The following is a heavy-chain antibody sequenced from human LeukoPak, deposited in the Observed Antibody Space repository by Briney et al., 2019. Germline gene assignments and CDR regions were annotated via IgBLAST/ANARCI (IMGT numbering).Heavy chain of an antibody. J-gene: IGHJ4*02. Sequence: GGSLRLSCAASGFSGYGMGWVRQAPGKGLEWVSGISWNGGSTGYADSVKGRFTISRDSAKNYLYLQMTSLRAEDTAFYYCARDTISNWASDYWGQGTLVTVSS. CDR1: GFSGYG. D-gene: IGHD3-3*02. CDR2: ISWNGGST. V-gene: IGHV3-20*04. CDR3: ARDTISNWASDY.